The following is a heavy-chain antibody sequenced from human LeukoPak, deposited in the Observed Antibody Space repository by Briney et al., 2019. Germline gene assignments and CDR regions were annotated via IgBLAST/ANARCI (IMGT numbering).Heavy chain of an antibody. V-gene: IGHV3-30*02. Sequence: GGSLRLSCAASGFTFSTYGMHWVRQAPGKGLEWVAFIRYDGGNQYYAESVKGRFAISRDNSKDTLYVQMNSLRTEDTAVYYCAKVGSGWYGVDYWGQGTLVTVSS. CDR2: IRYDGGNQ. J-gene: IGHJ4*02. D-gene: IGHD6-19*01. CDR3: AKVGSGWYGVDY. CDR1: GFTFSTYG.